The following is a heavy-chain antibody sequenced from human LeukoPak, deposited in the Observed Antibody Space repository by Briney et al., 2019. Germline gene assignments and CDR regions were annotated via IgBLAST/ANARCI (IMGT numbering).Heavy chain of an antibody. J-gene: IGHJ4*02. CDR3: ARAQRGDYYFDY. D-gene: IGHD2-21*02. V-gene: IGHV3-21*01. CDR2: ISSSSSYI. Sequence: GGSLRLSCAASGFTFSSYIMNWVRQAPGKGLEWVSSISSSSSYIYYGDSVKGRFTISRDNTKNSLYLQMNSLRAEDTAVYYCARAQRGDYYFDYWGQGTLVTVSS. CDR1: GFTFSSYI.